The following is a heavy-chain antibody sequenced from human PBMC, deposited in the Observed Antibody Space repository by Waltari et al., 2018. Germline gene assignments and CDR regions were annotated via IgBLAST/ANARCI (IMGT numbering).Heavy chain of an antibody. CDR1: GFSLSTNGAG. J-gene: IGHJ5*02. V-gene: IGHV2-5*01. Sequence: QITFKESGPTLVKPTQTLTLTCTCSGFSLSTNGAGVGWLRQPPGKALEWLANIYWNDDKRYSPSLKSRLTITKDTSKNQVVLTMTNVDPVDTATYFCAHTEQFAPAVWFGPWGQGTLVAVSS. D-gene: IGHD6-19*01. CDR3: AHTEQFAPAVWFGP. CDR2: IYWNDDK.